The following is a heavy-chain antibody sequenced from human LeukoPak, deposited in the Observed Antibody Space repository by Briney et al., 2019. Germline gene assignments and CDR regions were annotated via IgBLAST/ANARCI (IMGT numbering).Heavy chain of an antibody. D-gene: IGHD6-19*01. CDR3: SRIAVAGRQVVYYFDY. J-gene: IGHJ4*02. CDR2: IGSKAYGGTT. CDR1: GFTFGDYA. V-gene: IGHV3-49*03. Sequence: PGGSLRLSCTASGFTFGDYAMSWFRQAPGKGLEWVGFIGSKAYGGTTEYAASVKGRFTISRDDSKSIAYLQMNSLKTEDTAVYYCSRIAVAGRQVVYYFDYWGQGTLVTVSS.